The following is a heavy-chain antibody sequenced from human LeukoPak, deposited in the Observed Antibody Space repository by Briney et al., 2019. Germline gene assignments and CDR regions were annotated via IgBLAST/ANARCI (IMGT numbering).Heavy chain of an antibody. V-gene: IGHV4-59*01. CDR3: ARGIFGMVINGFDI. CDR2: INYSETT. D-gene: IGHD3-3*01. Sequence: SETLSLTCTVSGGSISSYYWSWIRQPPGKGLEWIGYINYSETTNYNPSLKRRVTISVDTSKNQFSLRLSSVTAADTAVYYCARGIFGMVINGFDIWGQGTMVTVSS. CDR1: GGSISSYY. J-gene: IGHJ3*02.